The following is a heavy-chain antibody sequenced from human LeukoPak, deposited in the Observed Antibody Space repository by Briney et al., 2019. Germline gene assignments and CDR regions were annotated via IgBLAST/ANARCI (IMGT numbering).Heavy chain of an antibody. CDR2: INSDGSST. V-gene: IGHV3-74*01. CDR1: GFTFSSYW. CDR3: ARTGDFDY. J-gene: IGHJ4*02. D-gene: IGHD7-27*01. Sequence: GGSLRLSCAASGFTFSSYWMHWVRQAPGKGLLWVSRINSDGSSTSYADSVKGRFTISRDNAKNTLYLQMNSLRAEDTAVYYCARTGDFDYWGQGILVTVSS.